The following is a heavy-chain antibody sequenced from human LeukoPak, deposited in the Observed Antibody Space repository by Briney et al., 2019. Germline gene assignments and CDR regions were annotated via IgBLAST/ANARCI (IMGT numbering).Heavy chain of an antibody. CDR1: GYSFTNYW. Sequence: GESLKISCKGSGYSFTNYWIGWVRQMPGKGLEWVGIIYPSDSDTRYSPSFQGQVTISADKSISTAYLQWSSLKASDTAMYYCAKLTIYGSSSTGFDYWGQGALVTVSS. V-gene: IGHV5-51*01. CDR2: IYPSDSDT. J-gene: IGHJ4*02. D-gene: IGHD6-6*01. CDR3: AKLTIYGSSSTGFDY.